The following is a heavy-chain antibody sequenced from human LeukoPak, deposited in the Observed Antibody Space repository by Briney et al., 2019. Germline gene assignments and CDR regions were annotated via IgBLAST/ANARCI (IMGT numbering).Heavy chain of an antibody. V-gene: IGHV4-34*01. J-gene: IGHJ4*02. CDR3: ARGRKYYYGSDIDY. CDR2: INHSGST. D-gene: IGHD3-10*01. Sequence: PSETLSLTCAVYGGSFSGYYWSWIRQPPGKGLEWIGEINHSGSTNYNPSLKSRVTISVDTSKNQFSLKLSSVTAADTAVYYCARGRKYYYGSDIDYWGQGTLVTVSS. CDR1: GGSFSGYY.